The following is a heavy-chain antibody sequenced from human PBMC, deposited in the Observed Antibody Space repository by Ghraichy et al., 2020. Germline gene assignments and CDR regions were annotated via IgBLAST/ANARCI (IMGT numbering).Heavy chain of an antibody. CDR2: IGDSADKT. CDR1: GFTFTNYA. D-gene: IGHD3-10*01. Sequence: GGSLRLSCVGSGFTFTNYAMSWVRQAPGKGLEWVSAIGDSADKTYYADSVKGRFTISRDNSKNTQYLQMNSLRAEDTAVYYCATQYGFGNSYRADFDYWGQGTLVTVSS. CDR3: ATQYGFGNSYRADFDY. V-gene: IGHV3-23*01. J-gene: IGHJ4*02.